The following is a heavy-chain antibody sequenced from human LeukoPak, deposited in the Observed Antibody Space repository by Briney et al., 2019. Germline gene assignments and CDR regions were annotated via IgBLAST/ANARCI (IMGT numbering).Heavy chain of an antibody. Sequence: PGGSLRLSCTASGFTFGDYAMSWFRQAPGKGLEWVGFIRSKAYGGTTEYAASVKGRFTISRDDSKNTLYLQMNSLKTEDTAVYYCTKVSGDHEDFDYWGQGTLVTVSS. CDR3: TKVSGDHEDFDY. CDR1: GFTFGDYA. V-gene: IGHV3-49*03. CDR2: IRSKAYGGTT. D-gene: IGHD4-17*01. J-gene: IGHJ4*02.